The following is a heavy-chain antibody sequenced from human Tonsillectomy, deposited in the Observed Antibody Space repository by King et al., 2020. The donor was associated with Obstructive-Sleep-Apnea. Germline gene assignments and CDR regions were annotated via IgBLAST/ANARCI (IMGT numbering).Heavy chain of an antibody. D-gene: IGHD6-13*01. V-gene: IGHV3-23*04. J-gene: IGHJ4*02. CDR1: GFTFSSYA. Sequence: VQLVESGGGLVQPGGSLRLSCAASGFTFSSYAMTWVRQAPGKGLEGVSSISSSGDNTYYADSVKGRFTISRDNSKNTLYLQMNSLRAEDTAVYYCTNSIAAAGTYWGQGTLVTVSP. CDR2: ISSSGDNT. CDR3: TNSIAAAGTY.